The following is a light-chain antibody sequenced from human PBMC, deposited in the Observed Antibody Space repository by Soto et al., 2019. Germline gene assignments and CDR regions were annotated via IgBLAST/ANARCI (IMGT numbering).Light chain of an antibody. Sequence: EIVLTQSPATLSLSPGERATLSCSASQSVSSFLAWYQQKPGQPPRLLIYDASNRATGIPGRFSGSGSGTDFTLTISSLEPEDFAAYYCQQRGNWPPTFGPGTKVDI. V-gene: IGKV3-11*01. CDR2: DAS. CDR1: QSVSSF. CDR3: QQRGNWPPT. J-gene: IGKJ3*01.